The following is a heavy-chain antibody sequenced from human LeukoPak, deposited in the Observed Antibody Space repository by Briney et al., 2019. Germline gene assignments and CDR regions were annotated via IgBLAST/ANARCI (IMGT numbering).Heavy chain of an antibody. D-gene: IGHD3-22*01. CDR1: GFTFSSYA. CDR3: AKVHKGGITIIVVVPAFFDY. V-gene: IGHV3-23*01. Sequence: GGSLRLSCAASGFTFSSYAMSWVRQAPGKGLEWVSDIIGSGGSTYYAQTVKSGVTISRDNSKNTLYLQMNSLRAEDTAVYYCAKVHKGGITIIVVVPAFFDYWGQGTLVTVSS. J-gene: IGHJ4*02. CDR2: IIGSGGST.